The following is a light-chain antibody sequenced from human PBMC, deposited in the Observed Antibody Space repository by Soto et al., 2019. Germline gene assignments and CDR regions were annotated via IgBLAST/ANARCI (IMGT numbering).Light chain of an antibody. J-gene: IGLJ3*02. Sequence: QSVLTQPPSASGTPGQRVTISCSGSSSNIESENVNWYQQVPGTAPKLLIYANNQRPSGVPDRFSVSKSGTSASLAIGGLQSEDEADYYCAAWDDSLKGWVFGGGTKVTVL. V-gene: IGLV1-44*01. CDR1: SSNIESEN. CDR3: AAWDDSLKGWV. CDR2: ANN.